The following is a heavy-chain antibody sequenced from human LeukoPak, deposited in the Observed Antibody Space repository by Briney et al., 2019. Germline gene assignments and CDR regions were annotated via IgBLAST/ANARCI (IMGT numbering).Heavy chain of an antibody. V-gene: IGHV4-34*01. CDR2: INHSGST. CDR3: ASLTGTTFRFDY. D-gene: IGHD1-7*01. Sequence: ETLSLTCAVYGGSFSGYYWSWIRQPPGKGLEWIGEINHSGSTNYNPSLKSRVTISVDTSKNQFSLKLSSVTAADTAVYYCASLTGTTFRFDYWGQGTLVTVSS. CDR1: GGSFSGYY. J-gene: IGHJ4*02.